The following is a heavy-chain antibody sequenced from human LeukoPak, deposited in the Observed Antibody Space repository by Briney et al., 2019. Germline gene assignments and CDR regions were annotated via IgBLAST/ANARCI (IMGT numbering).Heavy chain of an antibody. D-gene: IGHD2-15*01. CDR1: GFTFSSYG. V-gene: IGHV3-33*01. Sequence: GGSLRLSCPASGFTFSSYGMHWVRQAPGKGLEWVAVIWYDGSNKYYADSVKGRFTISRDNSKNTLYLQMNSLRAEDTAVYYCARDQYCSGGSCYSGTYYYYGMDVWGQGTTVTVSS. CDR2: IWYDGSNK. J-gene: IGHJ6*02. CDR3: ARDQYCSGGSCYSGTYYYYGMDV.